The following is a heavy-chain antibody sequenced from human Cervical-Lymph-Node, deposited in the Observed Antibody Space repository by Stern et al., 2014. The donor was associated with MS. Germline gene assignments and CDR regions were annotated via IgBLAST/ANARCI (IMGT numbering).Heavy chain of an antibody. CDR1: GGTFSNHV. V-gene: IGHV1-69*01. CDR3: ARAAYSTSSYNY. Sequence: DQLVESGAEVKKPGSSVKVSCKASGGTFSNHVISWVRQAPGQGLEWMGGTIPTFGKAIYAQKFPGRVTLYADDSHGTAYMELSSLRSEDTAVYYFARAAYSTSSYNYWGQGTLVTVSA. J-gene: IGHJ4*02. CDR2: TIPTFGKA. D-gene: IGHD2/OR15-2a*01.